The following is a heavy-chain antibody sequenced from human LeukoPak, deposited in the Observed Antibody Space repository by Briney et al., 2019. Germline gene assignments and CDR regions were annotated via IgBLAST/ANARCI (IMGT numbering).Heavy chain of an antibody. Sequence: GESLKISCKGSGCFFTSYWIVWVRQVPGKGLEWMGIIYPGDSDTRYSPSFQGQVTISADKSISTAYLQWSSLKASDTAMYYCARQIQDIVVVPAAKVFDPWGQGTLVTVSS. CDR2: IYPGDSDT. CDR3: ARQIQDIVVVPAAKVFDP. J-gene: IGHJ5*02. D-gene: IGHD2-2*01. CDR1: GCFFTSYW. V-gene: IGHV5-51*01.